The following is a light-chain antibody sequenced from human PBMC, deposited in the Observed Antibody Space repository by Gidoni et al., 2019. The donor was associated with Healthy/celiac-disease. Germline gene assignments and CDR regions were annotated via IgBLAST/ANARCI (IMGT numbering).Light chain of an antibody. V-gene: IGLV2-14*03. CDR3: CSYTSSSTLYV. Sequence: QSALTQPASGSGSPGQSITISCTGTSSDVGGYNFVSWYQQHPGKAPKLLIYDVSNRPSGVSNRFSGSKSGNTASLTISGLQAEDEADYYCCSYTSSSTLYVFGTGTEVTVL. J-gene: IGLJ1*01. CDR1: SSDVGGYNF. CDR2: DVS.